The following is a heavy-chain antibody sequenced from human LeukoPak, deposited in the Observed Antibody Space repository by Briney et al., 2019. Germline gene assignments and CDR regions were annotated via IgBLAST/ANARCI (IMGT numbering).Heavy chain of an antibody. CDR3: ARGGHYGLFDY. CDR2: TRNKANSYTT. J-gene: IGHJ4*02. Sequence: PGGSLRLSCAASGFTFSDHYMDWVRQAPGKGLEWVGRTRNKANSYTTEYAASVKGRFTISRDDSKNSLYLQMNSLKTEDTAVYYCARGGHYGLFDYWGQGTLVTVSS. CDR1: GFTFSDHY. D-gene: IGHD3-10*01. V-gene: IGHV3-72*01.